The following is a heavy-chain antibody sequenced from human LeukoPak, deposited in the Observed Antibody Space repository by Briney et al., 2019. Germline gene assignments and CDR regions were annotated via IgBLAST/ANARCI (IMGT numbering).Heavy chain of an antibody. J-gene: IGHJ4*02. V-gene: IGHV3-7*01. CDR3: ARERVGPVFDY. Sequence: GGSLRLSCAASGFTFSSYWMSWVRQAPGKGLEWVANIKQDGSEKYYVDSVKGRFTISRDSAKNSLYLQMNSLRAEDTAVYYCARERVGPVFDYWGQGTLVTVSS. CDR1: GFTFSSYW. CDR2: IKQDGSEK.